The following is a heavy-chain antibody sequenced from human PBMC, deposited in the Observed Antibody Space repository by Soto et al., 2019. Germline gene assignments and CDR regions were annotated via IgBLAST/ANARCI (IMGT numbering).Heavy chain of an antibody. V-gene: IGHV5-51*01. J-gene: IGHJ3*02. Sequence: GESLKISCKGSGYSFSTYWLAWVRQMPGIGLEYMGIIYPGDSDTRYSPSFQGQVTISADKSINTAYLQWSSLKASDTAMYYCARARVATPRLEDPVDIWGQGTMGTV. CDR1: GYSFSTYW. CDR2: IYPGDSDT. CDR3: ARARVATPRLEDPVDI. D-gene: IGHD5-12*01.